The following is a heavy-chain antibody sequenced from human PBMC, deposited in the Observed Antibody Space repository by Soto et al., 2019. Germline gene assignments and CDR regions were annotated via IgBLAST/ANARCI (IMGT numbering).Heavy chain of an antibody. CDR3: ARGSTYYNLNY. CDR2: IFYSGNT. D-gene: IGHD2-2*01. CDR1: GGSISSGDYY. J-gene: IGHJ4*02. Sequence: QVQLQESGPGLVKPSQTLSLTCTVSGGSISSGDYYWNWIRQHPGKGLEWIGHIFYSGNTYYNPSLKSRVSIAIDTSNNQFSLELTSVTAADTALYYCARGSTYYNLNYWGQGTLVTVSS. V-gene: IGHV4-31*03.